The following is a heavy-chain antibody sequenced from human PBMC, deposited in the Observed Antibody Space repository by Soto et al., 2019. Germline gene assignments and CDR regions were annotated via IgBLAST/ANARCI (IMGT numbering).Heavy chain of an antibody. V-gene: IGHV3-23*01. CDR1: GFTFSVYA. Sequence: LRLSCAATGFTFSVYAMTWVRQAPGKGLEWISAVTANGDTTYSADSVKGRFTISRDNSKNTLYLRMNSLKAEDTAVYYCANLGVGDWQNYYHYYAMDVWGQGTTVTVSS. CDR3: ANLGVGDWQNYYHYYAMDV. D-gene: IGHD2-21*02. J-gene: IGHJ6*02. CDR2: VTANGDTT.